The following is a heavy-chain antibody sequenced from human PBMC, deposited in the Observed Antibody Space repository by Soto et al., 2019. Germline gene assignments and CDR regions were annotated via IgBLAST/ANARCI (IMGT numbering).Heavy chain of an antibody. D-gene: IGHD2-15*01. V-gene: IGHV4-59*01. CDR1: GGSISSYY. Sequence: QVQLQESGPGLVKPSETLSLTCTVSGGSISSYYWSWIRQPPGKGLEWIGYIYYSGSTNYNPSLKSRVPIAVDTSKNQFSLELSSVTDADTDVYYCAREEGYCSGGRCYLGYWGQGTLVTVSS. J-gene: IGHJ4*02. CDR2: IYYSGST. CDR3: AREEGYCSGGRCYLGY.